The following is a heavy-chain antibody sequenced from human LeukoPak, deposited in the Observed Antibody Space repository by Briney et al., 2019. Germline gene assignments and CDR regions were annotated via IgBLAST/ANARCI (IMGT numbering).Heavy chain of an antibody. J-gene: IGHJ4*02. CDR3: ARDFGTYMFDY. Sequence: ASVKVSCKASGYTFSTYAIHWVRQAPGQSLEWMGWIDAGNGNTKYSQKFQGRVTITRDTSASTVYMELSSLRSEDTAFYYCARDFGTYMFDYWGQGTLVTVSS. D-gene: IGHD3-10*01. CDR2: IDAGNGNT. V-gene: IGHV1-3*01. CDR1: GYTFSTYA.